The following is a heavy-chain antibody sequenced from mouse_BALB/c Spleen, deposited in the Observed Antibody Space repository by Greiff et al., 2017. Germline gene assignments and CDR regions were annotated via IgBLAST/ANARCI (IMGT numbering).Heavy chain of an antibody. CDR1: GFNIKDYY. CDR2: IDPENGNT. J-gene: IGHJ3*01. V-gene: IGHV14-1*02. D-gene: IGHD2-4*01. Sequence: EVQLQQSGAELVRPGALVKLSCKASGFNIKDYYMHWVKQRPEQGLEWIGWIDPENGNTIYDPKFQGKASITADTSSNTAYLQLSSLTSEDTAVYYCARGGSTMITEGFAYWGQGTLVTVSA. CDR3: ARGGSTMITEGFAY.